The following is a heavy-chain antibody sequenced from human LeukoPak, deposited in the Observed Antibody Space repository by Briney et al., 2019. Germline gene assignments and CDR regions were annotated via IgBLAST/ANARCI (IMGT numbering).Heavy chain of an antibody. CDR1: GFTFSSYG. D-gene: IGHD3-3*01. CDR3: AKGYDFWSGYPPY. J-gene: IGHJ4*02. V-gene: IGHV3-30*02. CDR2: IRYDGSNK. Sequence: GGSLRLSCAASGFTFSSYGMHWVRQAPGKGLEWMAFIRYDGSNKYYADSVKGRFTISRDNSKNTLYLQMNSLRAEDTAVYYCAKGYDFWSGYPPYWGQGALVTVSS.